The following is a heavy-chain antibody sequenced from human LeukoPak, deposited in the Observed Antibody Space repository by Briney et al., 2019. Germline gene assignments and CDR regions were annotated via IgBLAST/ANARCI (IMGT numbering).Heavy chain of an antibody. D-gene: IGHD5-24*01. V-gene: IGHV3-33*01. CDR1: GFTFSSYG. CDR3: AREGAKDWMATISFVY. Sequence: GGSLRLSCAASGFTFSSYGMHWVRQAPGKGLEWVAVIWYDGSNKYYADSVKGRFSISRDNSKNTLFLLMNSLRAEDTAVYYCAREGAKDWMATISFVYWGQPTLVTVSS. J-gene: IGHJ4*02. CDR2: IWYDGSNK.